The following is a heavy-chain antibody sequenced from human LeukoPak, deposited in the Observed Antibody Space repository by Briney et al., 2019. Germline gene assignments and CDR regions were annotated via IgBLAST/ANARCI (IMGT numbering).Heavy chain of an antibody. CDR3: ARAPMGAAALY. Sequence: GASVKVSCKASGYTFTSYAIQWVRQAPGQGLEWMGWMNPVSGNAGSAQKFQGRVTLTRDTSISTAYMELSSLRSDDTAFYYCARAPMGAAALYWGQGTLVTVSS. CDR1: GYTFTSYA. J-gene: IGHJ4*02. CDR2: MNPVSGNA. V-gene: IGHV1-8*02. D-gene: IGHD6-13*01.